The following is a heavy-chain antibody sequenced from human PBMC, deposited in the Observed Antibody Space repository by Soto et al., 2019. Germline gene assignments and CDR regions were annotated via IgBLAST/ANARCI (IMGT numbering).Heavy chain of an antibody. Sequence: SETLSLTCAVSGGSISSSNWWSWVRQPPGKGLEWIGEIYHSGSTNYNPSLKSRVTISVDKSKNQFSLKLSSVTAADTAVYYCARDFTMIVVGPPYYYYGMDVWGQGTTVTVSS. D-gene: IGHD3-22*01. CDR2: IYHSGST. CDR1: GGSISSSNW. CDR3: ARDFTMIVVGPPYYYYGMDV. V-gene: IGHV4-4*02. J-gene: IGHJ6*02.